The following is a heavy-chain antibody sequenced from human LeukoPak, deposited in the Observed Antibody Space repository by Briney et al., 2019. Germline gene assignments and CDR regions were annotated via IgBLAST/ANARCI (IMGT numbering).Heavy chain of an antibody. Sequence: SETLSLTCTVSGYSISSGYYWGWIRQPPGKGLEWIGSIYHSGSTCYNPSLKSRVTISVDTSKNQFSLKLSSVTAADTAVYYCARDGVVAINWFDPWGQGTLVTVSS. CDR3: ARDGVVAINWFDP. D-gene: IGHD3-22*01. V-gene: IGHV4-38-2*02. J-gene: IGHJ5*02. CDR1: GYSISSGYY. CDR2: IYHSGST.